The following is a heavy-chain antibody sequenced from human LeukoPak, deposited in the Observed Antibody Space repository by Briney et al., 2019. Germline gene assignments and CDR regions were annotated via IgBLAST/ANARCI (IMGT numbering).Heavy chain of an antibody. CDR2: INHSGST. Sequence: PSETLSLTCAVYGGSFSGYYWSWIRQPPGKGLEWIGEINHSGSTNYNPSLKSRVTISVDTSKNRFSLKLSSVTAADTAVYYCAREQGYSSSWYARSAPYYFDYWGQGTLVTVSS. CDR3: AREQGYSSSWYARSAPYYFDY. J-gene: IGHJ4*02. CDR1: GGSFSGYY. V-gene: IGHV4-34*01. D-gene: IGHD6-13*01.